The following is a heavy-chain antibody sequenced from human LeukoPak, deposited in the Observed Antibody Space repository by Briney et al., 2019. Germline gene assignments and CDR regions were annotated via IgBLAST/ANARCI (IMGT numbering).Heavy chain of an antibody. CDR2: IYHSGST. D-gene: IGHD1-26*01. J-gene: IGHJ4*02. V-gene: IGHV4-38-2*02. CDR1: GYSISSGYY. CDR3: ARLSGSYYVLDY. Sequence: SETLSLTRTVSGYSISSGYYWGWIRQPPGKGLELIGSIYHSGSTYYSPSLKSRVTISVDTSKNQFSLKLSSVTAADTAVYYCARLSGSYYVLDYWGQGTLVTVSS.